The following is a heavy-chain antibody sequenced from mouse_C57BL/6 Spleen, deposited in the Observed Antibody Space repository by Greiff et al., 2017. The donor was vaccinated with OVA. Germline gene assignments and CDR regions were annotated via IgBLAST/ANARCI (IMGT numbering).Heavy chain of an antibody. Sequence: EVKLQESGPGLVKPSQSLSLTCSVTGYSITSGYYWNWIRQFPGNKLEWMGYISYDGSNNYNPSLKNRISITRDTSKNQFFLKLNSVTTEDTATYYCARAEIYDGYYRWGQGTLVTVSA. CDR2: ISYDGSN. J-gene: IGHJ3*01. V-gene: IGHV3-6*01. D-gene: IGHD2-3*01. CDR1: GYSITSGYY. CDR3: ARAEIYDGYYR.